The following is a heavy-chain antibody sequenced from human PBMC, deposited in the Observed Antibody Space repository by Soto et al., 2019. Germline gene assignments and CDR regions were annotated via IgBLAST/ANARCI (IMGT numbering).Heavy chain of an antibody. CDR3: LSARFDY. CDR1: GGSFSGYY. Sequence: PSETLSLTCAVYGGSFSGYYWSWIRQPPGKGLEWIGEINHSGSTNYNPSLKSRVTISVDTSKNQFSLNLNSVTAADTAVYYCLSARFDYWGQGTLVTVSS. J-gene: IGHJ4*02. D-gene: IGHD6-19*01. CDR2: INHSGST. V-gene: IGHV4-34*01.